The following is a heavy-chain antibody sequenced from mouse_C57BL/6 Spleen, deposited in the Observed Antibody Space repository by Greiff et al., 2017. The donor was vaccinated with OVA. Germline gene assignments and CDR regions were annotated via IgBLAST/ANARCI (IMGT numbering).Heavy chain of an antibody. CDR1: GYTFTSYW. V-gene: IGHV1-53*01. Sequence: QVQLQQPGTELVKPGASVKLSCKASGYTFTSYWMHWVKQRPGQGLEWIGKINPSNGGTNYNEKFKGKATLTVDKSSSTAYMQLSSLTSEDSAVYYCARDPWFAYWGQGTLVTVSA. CDR3: ARDPWFAY. J-gene: IGHJ3*01. CDR2: INPSNGGT.